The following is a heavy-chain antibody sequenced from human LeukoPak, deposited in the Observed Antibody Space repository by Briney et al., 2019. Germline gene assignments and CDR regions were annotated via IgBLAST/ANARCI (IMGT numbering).Heavy chain of an antibody. D-gene: IGHD6-6*01. CDR1: GYTFINYA. CDR2: INAGNGNT. Sequence: ASVKVSCKASGYTFINYAIHWVRQAPGQRLEWMGWINAGNGNTKYSQKFQGRVTITRDTSASTAYMELSSLRSEDTAVYYCFTVSSDHYWGQGTLVTVSS. J-gene: IGHJ4*02. CDR3: FTVSSDHY. V-gene: IGHV1-3*01.